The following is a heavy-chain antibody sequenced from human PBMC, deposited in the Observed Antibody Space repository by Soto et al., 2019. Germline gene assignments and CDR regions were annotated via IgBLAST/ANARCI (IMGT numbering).Heavy chain of an antibody. CDR3: ARGSIAARPSYYYYGMDV. CDR2: INHSGST. V-gene: IGHV4-34*01. Sequence: PSETLSLTCAVYGGSSSGYYWSWIRQPPGKGLEWIGEINHSGSTNYNPSLKSRVTISVDTSKNQFSLKLSSVTAADTAVYYCARGSIAARPSYYYYGMDVWGQGTTVTVSS. CDR1: GGSSSGYY. J-gene: IGHJ6*02. D-gene: IGHD6-6*01.